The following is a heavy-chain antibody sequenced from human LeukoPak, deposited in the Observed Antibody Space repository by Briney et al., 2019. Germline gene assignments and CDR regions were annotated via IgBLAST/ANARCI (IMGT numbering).Heavy chain of an antibody. CDR2: LIPIFGTA. J-gene: IGHJ6*04. Sequence: SSVNVSCKASGGTFSSYAISGVRQAPGQGLEWMGGLIPIFGTADYAQRFQSRVTITADESTSTAYMELSSLRSEDTAVYYRARGRVVREPRDYYGMDVWGKGTTVTVSS. CDR1: GGTFSSYA. D-gene: IGHD3-10*01. V-gene: IGHV1-69*01. CDR3: ARGRVVREPRDYYGMDV.